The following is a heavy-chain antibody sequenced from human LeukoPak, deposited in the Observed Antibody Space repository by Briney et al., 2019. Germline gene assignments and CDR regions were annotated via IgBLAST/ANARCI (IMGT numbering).Heavy chain of an antibody. J-gene: IGHJ4*02. V-gene: IGHV1-3*02. CDR2: SNAGNGNT. CDR1: GYTFTSYA. CDR3: ARAGYYDILTGYYYFDY. D-gene: IGHD3-9*01. Sequence: ASVKVSCKASGYTFTSYAMHWVRQAPGQRLEWMGWSNAGNGNTKYSQEFQGRVTITRDTSASTAYMELSSLRSEDMAVYYCARAGYYDILTGYYYFDYWGQGTLVTVSS.